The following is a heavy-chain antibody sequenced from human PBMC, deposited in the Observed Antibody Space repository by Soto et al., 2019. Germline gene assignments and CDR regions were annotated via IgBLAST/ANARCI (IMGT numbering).Heavy chain of an antibody. CDR1: GVSFTSCGFY. V-gene: IGHV4-31*03. D-gene: IGHD5-12*01. Sequence: TLSLTCTVSGVSFTSCGFYWSWIRQHPVKGLEWIGYIYYTGSTYYNPSLRSRVTISVDTSENQFSLKLSYVTAADTAVYYCARSRGYSGYNYLDYFDFWGQGTLVTVSS. CDR2: IYYTGST. J-gene: IGHJ4*02. CDR3: ARSRGYSGYNYLDYFDF.